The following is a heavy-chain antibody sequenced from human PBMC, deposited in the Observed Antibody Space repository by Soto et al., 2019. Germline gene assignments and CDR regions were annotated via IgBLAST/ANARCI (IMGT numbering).Heavy chain of an antibody. CDR3: ARAVSRLTHYFDY. D-gene: IGHD7-27*01. CDR1: GGSISSHF. V-gene: IGHV4-59*11. J-gene: IGHJ4*02. CDR2: ISYSGTT. Sequence: SSETLSLTCSVSGGSISSHFWSLIRQSPGKGLEWIGSISYSGTTDYSPSLKSRVTISADTSKNQFSLRLTSVTAADTAVYYCARAVSRLTHYFDYWGKGTLVTVSS.